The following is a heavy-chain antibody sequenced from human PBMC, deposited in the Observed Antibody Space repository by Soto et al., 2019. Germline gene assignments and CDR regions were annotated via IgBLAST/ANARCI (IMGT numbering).Heavy chain of an antibody. CDR3: ARASPYCGGDCYSY. J-gene: IGHJ4*02. CDR1: GYTFASYA. V-gene: IGHV1-3*01. CDR2: INAGNGNT. D-gene: IGHD2-21*02. Sequence: ASVKVSCKASGYTFASYAMHWVRQAPGQRLEWMGWINAGNGNTKYSQKFQGRDTITRDTSASTAYMELSSLRSEDTAVYYCARASPYCGGDCYSYWGQGTLVTVSS.